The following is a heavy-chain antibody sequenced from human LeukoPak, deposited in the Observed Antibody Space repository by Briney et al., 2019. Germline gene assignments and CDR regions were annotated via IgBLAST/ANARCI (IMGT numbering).Heavy chain of an antibody. CDR3: ARDRVNWNDGVDY. Sequence: GGSPRLSRAPSGFTSSDYNMNWVRQAPGKGLEWVSYISSGSVTIYYADSVKGRFTISRDNAKNSLYLQMNSLRAEDTAVYYCARDRVNWNDGVDYWGQGTLVTVSS. J-gene: IGHJ4*02. CDR2: ISSGSVTI. V-gene: IGHV3-48*01. CDR1: GFTSSDYN. D-gene: IGHD1-20*01.